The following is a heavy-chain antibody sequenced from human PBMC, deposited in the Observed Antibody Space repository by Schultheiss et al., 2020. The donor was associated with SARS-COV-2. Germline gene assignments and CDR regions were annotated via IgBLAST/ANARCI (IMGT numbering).Heavy chain of an antibody. Sequence: GGSLRLSCAASGFTVSSNYMSWVRQAPGKGLEWVANIKQDGSEKYYVDSVKGRFTISRDNAKNSLYLQMNSLRAEDTAVYYCASLELGSDFDIWGQGTMVTVSS. J-gene: IGHJ3*02. CDR2: IKQDGSEK. D-gene: IGHD3-10*01. V-gene: IGHV3-7*01. CDR3: ASLELGSDFDI. CDR1: GFTVSSNY.